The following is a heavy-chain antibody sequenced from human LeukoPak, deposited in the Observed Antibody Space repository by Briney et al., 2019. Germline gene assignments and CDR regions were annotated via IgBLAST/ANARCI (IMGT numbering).Heavy chain of an antibody. CDR1: GGSISSSNW. J-gene: IGHJ4*02. CDR3: ARGVGVVRWDFDY. V-gene: IGHV4-4*02. D-gene: IGHD3-3*01. CDR2: IYHSGST. Sequence: SETLSLTCAVSGGSISSSNWWSWVRQPPGKGLEWIGEIYHSGSTNYNPSLKSRVTISVDKSKNQFSLKLSSVTAADTAVYYCARGVGVVRWDFDYWGQGTLVTVSS.